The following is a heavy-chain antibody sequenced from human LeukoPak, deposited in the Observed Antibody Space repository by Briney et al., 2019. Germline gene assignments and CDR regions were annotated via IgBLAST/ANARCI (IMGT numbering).Heavy chain of an antibody. CDR3: ARDSDTAMVSSWFDP. J-gene: IGHJ5*02. CDR2: IIPIFGTA. V-gene: IGHV1-69*06. D-gene: IGHD5-18*01. Sequence: ASVKVSCKASGGTFSSYAISWVRQAPGQGLEWMGGIIPIFGTANYAQKFQGRVTITADKSTSTAYMELSSLRSEDTAVYYCARDSDTAMVSSWFDPWGQGTLVTVSS. CDR1: GGTFSSYA.